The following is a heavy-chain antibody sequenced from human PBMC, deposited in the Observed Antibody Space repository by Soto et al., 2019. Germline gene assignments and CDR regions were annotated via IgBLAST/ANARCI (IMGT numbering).Heavy chain of an antibody. D-gene: IGHD6-25*01. CDR3: ARRPAAGGLDV. V-gene: IGHV3-72*01. J-gene: IGHJ6*02. CDR2: IRKRGNGYTT. CDR1: GFTFSDHY. Sequence: EVQLVESGGGLVQPGGSLRLSCAASGFTFSDHYMDWVRQAPGKGLEWVGRIRKRGNGYTTEYAASVKGRFMISRDDTKNFLYLRMNSLKTEDTAVYYCARRPAAGGLDVWGQGTTVTVSS.